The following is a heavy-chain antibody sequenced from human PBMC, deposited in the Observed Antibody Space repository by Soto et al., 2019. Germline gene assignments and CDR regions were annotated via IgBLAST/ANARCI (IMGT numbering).Heavy chain of an antibody. D-gene: IGHD3-10*01. CDR3: ASLMSSGYYYGMDV. CDR1: GGTFSSYT. CDR2: IIPILGIA. J-gene: IGHJ6*02. V-gene: IGHV1-69*02. Sequence: QVQLVQSGAEVKKPGSSVKVSCKASGGTFSSYTISWVRQAPGQGLEWMGRIIPILGIANYAQKFQGRVTITAHNSTSTAYMELRSLRSEDTAVYYCASLMSSGYYYGMDVWGQGTTVTVSS.